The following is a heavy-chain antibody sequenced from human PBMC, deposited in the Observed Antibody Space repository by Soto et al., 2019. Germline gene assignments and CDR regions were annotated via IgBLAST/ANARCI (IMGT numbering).Heavy chain of an antibody. CDR1: GFTCSSYS. V-gene: IGHV3-21*01. CDR2: ISSSSSYI. Sequence: VGSLRLSCAASGFTCSSYSMNWVRQAPGKGLEWVSSISSSSSYIYYADSVKGRFTISRDNAKNSLYLQMNSLRAEDTAVYYCARGLDYDILTGHDAFDIWGQGTMVTVSS. CDR3: ARGLDYDILTGHDAFDI. D-gene: IGHD3-9*01. J-gene: IGHJ3*02.